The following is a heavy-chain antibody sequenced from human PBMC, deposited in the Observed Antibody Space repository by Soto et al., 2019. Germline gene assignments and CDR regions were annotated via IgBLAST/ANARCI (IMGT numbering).Heavy chain of an antibody. Sequence: SETLSLTCAVYGGSFSGYYWSWVRQPPGKGLEWIGEINHSGSTNYNPSLKSRVTISVDTSKNQFSLKLSSVTAADTAVYYCARGYWEAAADWFDPWGQGTLVTVSS. J-gene: IGHJ5*02. CDR2: INHSGST. V-gene: IGHV4-34*01. CDR3: ARGYWEAAADWFDP. CDR1: GGSFSGYY. D-gene: IGHD6-13*01.